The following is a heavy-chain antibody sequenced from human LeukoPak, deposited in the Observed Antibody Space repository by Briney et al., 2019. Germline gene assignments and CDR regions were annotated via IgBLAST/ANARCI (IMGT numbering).Heavy chain of an antibody. J-gene: IGHJ4*01. Sequence: GGSLRLSCAASGFTFISYGMQWVRQAPGKGLVWVSRINTDGSDISYADSVKGRFTISRDNAKNTLYLQMNSLRGEDTAVHYCARELPREVTLDYWGQGTLVTVSS. CDR2: INTDGSDI. V-gene: IGHV3-74*01. CDR3: ARELPREVTLDY. CDR1: GFTFISYG. D-gene: IGHD2-21*02.